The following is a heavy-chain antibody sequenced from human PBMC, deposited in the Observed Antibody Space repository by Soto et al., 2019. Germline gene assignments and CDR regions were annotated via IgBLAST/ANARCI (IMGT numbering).Heavy chain of an antibody. J-gene: IGHJ4*02. Sequence: QVQLVQSGAEVKKPGASVKVSCKASGYTFTSYGISWVRQAPGQGLDRMGWISAYNGNTNYAQKLQGRVTMTTDTSTRHAYMEVRNRIADDTAVDYSARYQGVRFGELQPIPFYYWGQGTLVTVSS. CDR3: ARYQGVRFGELQPIPFYY. CDR2: ISAYNGNT. D-gene: IGHD3-10*01. V-gene: IGHV1-18*01. CDR1: GYTFTSYG.